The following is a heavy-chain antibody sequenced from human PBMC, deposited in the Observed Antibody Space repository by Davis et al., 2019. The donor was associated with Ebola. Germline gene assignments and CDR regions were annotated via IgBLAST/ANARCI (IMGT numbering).Heavy chain of an antibody. D-gene: IGHD1-7*01. Sequence: GESLKISCAASGFTFSRYAMHWVRQAPGKGLEWVAVISFDGSNKYYTDSVKGRLTISRHNSKDTLYLQMNSLRPEDTAVHYCTRDRELLGRGLDYWGQGILVIVSS. J-gene: IGHJ4*02. CDR3: TRDRELLGRGLDY. CDR1: GFTFSRYA. V-gene: IGHV3-30-3*01. CDR2: ISFDGSNK.